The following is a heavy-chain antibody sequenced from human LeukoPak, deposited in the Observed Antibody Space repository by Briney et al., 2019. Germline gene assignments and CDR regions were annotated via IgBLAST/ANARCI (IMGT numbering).Heavy chain of an antibody. Sequence: GGSLRLSCAVSGITLSNYGMSWVRQAPGKGLEWVAGISDSGGRTNYADSVKGRFTISRDNAKNTLHLQMNSLRVEDTAVYHCARDISWGASDPWGQGTLVTVSS. V-gene: IGHV3-23*01. CDR1: GITLSNYG. J-gene: IGHJ5*02. CDR3: ARDISWGASDP. D-gene: IGHD1-26*01. CDR2: ISDSGGRT.